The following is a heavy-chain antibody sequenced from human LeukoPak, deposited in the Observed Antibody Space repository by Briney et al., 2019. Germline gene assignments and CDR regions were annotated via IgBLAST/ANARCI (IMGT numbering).Heavy chain of an antibody. V-gene: IGHV1-18*01. CDR1: GYTFTSYG. Sequence: ASVKVSCKASGYTFTSYGISWVRQAPGQGLEWMGWISAYNGNTNYAQKLQGRVTMTTDTSTSTAYMELRSLRSDDTAVYYCARVRYGDYDYYFDYWGQGTLVTVSS. D-gene: IGHD4-17*01. J-gene: IGHJ4*02. CDR3: ARVRYGDYDYYFDY. CDR2: ISAYNGNT.